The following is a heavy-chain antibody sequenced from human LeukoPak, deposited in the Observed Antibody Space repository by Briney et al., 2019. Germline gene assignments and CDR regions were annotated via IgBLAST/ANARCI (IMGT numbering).Heavy chain of an antibody. D-gene: IGHD3-10*01. CDR1: GITFSSYA. V-gene: IGHV3-23*01. CDR3: AKDSSYGSGNYYNDH. J-gene: IGHJ4*02. Sequence: PGGSLRLSCAASGITFSSYAMTWVRQAPGKGLDWVSGISGSGLTTNYADSVKGRFTIFRDNSKNTLFLEMSSLRADDTAVYYCAKDSSYGSGNYYNDHWGQGTLVTVSS. CDR2: ISGSGLTT.